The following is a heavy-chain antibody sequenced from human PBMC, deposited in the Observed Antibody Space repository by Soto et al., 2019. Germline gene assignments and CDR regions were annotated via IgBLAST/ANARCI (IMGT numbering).Heavy chain of an antibody. CDR2: IYHTGSA. CDR3: ARRTTGSGWYPMFDT. V-gene: IGHV4-4*02. CDR1: GASMTSSHW. D-gene: IGHD6-19*01. Sequence: LSLTCAVSGASMTSSHWWSWVRQPPGKGLEWIGEIYHTGSANYKPSLESRVTISVDKSKNRFSLILTSVTAADTATYYCARRTTGSGWYPMFDTWGLGTLVTVSS. J-gene: IGHJ5*02.